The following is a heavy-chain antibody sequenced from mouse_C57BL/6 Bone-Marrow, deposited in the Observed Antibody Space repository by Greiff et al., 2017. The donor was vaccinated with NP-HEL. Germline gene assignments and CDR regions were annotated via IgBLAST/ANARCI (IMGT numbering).Heavy chain of an antibody. CDR3: ARGRLYGSSRMDY. V-gene: IGHV1-69*01. CDR1: GYTFTSYW. CDR2: IDPSDSYT. Sequence: QVQLQQPGAELVMPGASVKLSCKASGYTFTSYWMHWVKQRPGQGLEWIGEIDPSDSYTNYNQKFKGKATLTVDTSSSTAYMQLSSLTSEDSAVYYCARGRLYGSSRMDYWGQGTSVTVSS. J-gene: IGHJ4*01. D-gene: IGHD1-1*01.